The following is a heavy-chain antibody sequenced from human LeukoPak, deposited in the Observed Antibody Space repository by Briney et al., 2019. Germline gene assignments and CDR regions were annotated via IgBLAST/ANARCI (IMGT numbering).Heavy chain of an antibody. D-gene: IGHD4-23*01. CDR1: GYTFTIYY. CDR2: SNPSGGST. J-gene: IGHJ4*02. Sequence: ASVKVCCNSSGYTFTIYYMHWVRQPPGQGLEWVGISNPSGGSTSQAQKFQGRVTVTRVMSTSTVYMELSSLRSEDTDVYYCASSMPTVVTGNYRYWGQGTLVTVSS. V-gene: IGHV1-46*01. CDR3: ASSMPTVVTGNYRY.